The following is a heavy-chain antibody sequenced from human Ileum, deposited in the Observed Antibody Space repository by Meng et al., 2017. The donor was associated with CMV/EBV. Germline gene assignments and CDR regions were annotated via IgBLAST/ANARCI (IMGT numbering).Heavy chain of an antibody. Sequence: TVAGDSISRYYWSWIRQSPGKGLEWVGHILYSGKRADYNPALNSRATISIDASRSQFSLELKSATAADTAIYYCARDGEGGDDVFVFWGQGILVTVSS. CDR1: GDSISRYY. CDR3: ARDGEGGDDVFVF. J-gene: IGHJ4*02. CDR2: ILYSGKRA. D-gene: IGHD3-10*01. V-gene: IGHV4-59*12.